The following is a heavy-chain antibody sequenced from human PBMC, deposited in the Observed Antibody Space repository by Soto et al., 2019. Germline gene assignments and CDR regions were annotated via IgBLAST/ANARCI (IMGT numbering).Heavy chain of an antibody. V-gene: IGHV3-23*01. CDR1: GFTFSSYA. CDR2: ISGSGGST. J-gene: IGHJ5*02. Sequence: LRLSCAASGFTFSSYAMSWVRQAPGRGLEWVSAISGSGGSTYYADSVKGWFTISRDNSKNTLYLQMNSLKSEDTALYYCTTGVGATISYFFDPWGQGALVTVSS. D-gene: IGHD1-26*01. CDR3: TTGVGATISYFFDP.